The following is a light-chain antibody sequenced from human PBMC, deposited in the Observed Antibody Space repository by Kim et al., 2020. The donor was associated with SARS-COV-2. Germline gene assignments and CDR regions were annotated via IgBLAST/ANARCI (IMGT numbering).Light chain of an antibody. J-gene: IGKJ2*01. Sequence: SPGERATLSCRASQSVSDNFLAWYQQQPGQAPRLLIYRASNRATGIPDRFSGSGSGTDFSLTISRLDPEDFAVYYCQQYDISPYTFGQGTKLEI. CDR3: QQYDISPYT. CDR2: RAS. V-gene: IGKV3-20*01. CDR1: QSVSDNF.